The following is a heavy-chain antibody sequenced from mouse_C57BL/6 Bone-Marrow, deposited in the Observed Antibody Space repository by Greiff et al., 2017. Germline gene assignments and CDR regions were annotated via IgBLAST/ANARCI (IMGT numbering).Heavy chain of an antibody. CDR3: ARAGSSPYYFDY. V-gene: IGHV1-54*01. CDR2: INPGSGGT. Sequence: QVQLQQSGAELVRPGTSVKVSCKASGYAFTNYLIEWVKQRPGQGLEWIGVINPGSGGTNYNEKFKGKATLTADKSSSTAYMQLSSLTSEDSAVYVCARAGSSPYYFDYWGQGTTLTVSS. D-gene: IGHD1-1*01. CDR1: GYAFTNYL. J-gene: IGHJ2*01.